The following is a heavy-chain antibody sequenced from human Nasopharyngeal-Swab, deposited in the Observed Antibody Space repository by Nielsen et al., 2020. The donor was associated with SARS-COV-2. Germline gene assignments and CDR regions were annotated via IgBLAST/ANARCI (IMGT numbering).Heavy chain of an antibody. D-gene: IGHD6-19*01. J-gene: IGHJ4*02. V-gene: IGHV3-23*01. CDR1: GFAYNNYA. CDR3: AKGRNRILVTGTLFDY. CDR2: ISGSGDTT. Sequence: GESLKISCAASGFAYNNYAMNWVRPAPGKGLEWVSVISGSGDTTYYADSVKGRFTISRDNSKNTLYLQMNSLTAEDTAVYFCAKGRNRILVTGTLFDYWGQGTLVTVSS.